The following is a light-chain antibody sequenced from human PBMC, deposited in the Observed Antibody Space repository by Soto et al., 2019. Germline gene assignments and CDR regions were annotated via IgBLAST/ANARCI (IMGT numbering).Light chain of an antibody. CDR3: QTYDSAPWT. V-gene: IGKV1-27*01. Sequence: DLQMTQSPSSLSASVGDSVTITCRASQGISNFLAWYQQKPGKVPKLLIYAAFTLQSGVPSRFGGSGSGTDFTLTISSLQPEDVAPYYCQTYDSAPWTFGHGTKVEIK. CDR1: QGISNF. CDR2: AAF. J-gene: IGKJ1*01.